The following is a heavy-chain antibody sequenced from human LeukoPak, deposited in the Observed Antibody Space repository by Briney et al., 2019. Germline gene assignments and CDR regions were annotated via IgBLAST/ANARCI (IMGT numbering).Heavy chain of an antibody. CDR2: INHSGST. Sequence: PSDTLSLTCAVSGGSISSGGYSWSWIRQPPGKGLEWIGEINHSGSTNYNPSLKSRVTISVDTSKNQFSLKLSSVAAADTAVYYCAVSSGYYYFDYWGQGTLVTVSS. CDR3: AVSSGYYYFDY. V-gene: IGHV4-34*01. D-gene: IGHD3-22*01. CDR1: GGSISSGGYS. J-gene: IGHJ4*02.